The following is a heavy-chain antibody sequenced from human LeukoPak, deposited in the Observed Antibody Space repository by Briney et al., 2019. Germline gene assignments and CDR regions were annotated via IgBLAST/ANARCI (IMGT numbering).Heavy chain of an antibody. CDR3: ARDRPIVVPAAIHYYYGMDV. J-gene: IGHJ6*02. CDR1: GGSFSGYY. CDR2: IYTSGST. Sequence: SETLSLTCAVYGGSFSGYYWSWIRQPPGKGLEWIGRIYTSGSTNYNPSLKSRVTMSVDTSKNQFSLKLSSVTAADTAVYYCARDRPIVVPAAIHYYYGMDVWGQGTTVTVSS. V-gene: IGHV4-59*10. D-gene: IGHD2-2*01.